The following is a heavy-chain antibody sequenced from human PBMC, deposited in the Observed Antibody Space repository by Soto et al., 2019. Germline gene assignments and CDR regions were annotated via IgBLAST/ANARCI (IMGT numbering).Heavy chain of an antibody. CDR2: IFSNDEK. CDR3: ARIGSSGWWGAPLETTNNWFDP. V-gene: IGHV2-26*01. Sequence: QVTLKESGPVLVKPTETLTLTCTVSGFSLSNARMGVSWIRQPPGKALEWLAHIFSNDEKSYSTSLKSRLTISKDTSKSQVVLTMTNMDPVDTATYYCARIGSSGWWGAPLETTNNWFDPWGQGTLVTVSS. J-gene: IGHJ5*02. CDR1: GFSLSNARMG. D-gene: IGHD6-19*01.